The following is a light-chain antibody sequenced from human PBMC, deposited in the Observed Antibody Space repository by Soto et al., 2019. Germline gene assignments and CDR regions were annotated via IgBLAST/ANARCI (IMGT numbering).Light chain of an antibody. CDR1: QGISCW. V-gene: IGKV1-12*01. CDR3: QQGNSFPLT. Sequence: DIQMTQSPSSVSASVGDRLTITCRASQGISCWLAWYQQKPGKAPNLLIYDASTLRNGVPSRFSGSGSGTYFTLTISNLQPEDFATYYCQQGNSFPLTFGGGTKVEIK. J-gene: IGKJ4*01. CDR2: DAS.